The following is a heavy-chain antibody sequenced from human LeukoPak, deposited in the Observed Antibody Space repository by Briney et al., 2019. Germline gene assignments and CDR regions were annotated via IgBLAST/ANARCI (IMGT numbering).Heavy chain of an antibody. J-gene: IGHJ4*02. V-gene: IGHV1-18*01. CDR2: ISAYNGYT. D-gene: IGHD1-7*01. Sequence: ASVKVSCRTSGYTFTTLDINWVRQAPGQGLEWMGRISAYNGYTNYGRRFQGRVTMTTDTSTNTAYMELRSLRSDDTAVYYCARVGTGTRSFDSWGQGTLVTVSS. CDR1: GYTFTTLD. CDR3: ARVGTGTRSFDS.